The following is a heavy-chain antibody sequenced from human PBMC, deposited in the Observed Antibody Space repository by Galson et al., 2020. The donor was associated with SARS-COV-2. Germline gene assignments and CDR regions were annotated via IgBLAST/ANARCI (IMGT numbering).Heavy chain of an antibody. J-gene: IGHJ4*02. Sequence: GGSLRLSCAASGFTFSSYWMSWVRQAPGKGLEWVAKIKQDGSENYYVDSVKGRFTISRDNAKNSLYLQMNSLRAEDTAVYYCARVEDYYDISGLDDWGQGTLVTVSS. CDR2: IKQDGSEN. V-gene: IGHV3-7*01. D-gene: IGHD3-22*01. CDR3: ARVEDYYDISGLDD. CDR1: GFTFSSYW.